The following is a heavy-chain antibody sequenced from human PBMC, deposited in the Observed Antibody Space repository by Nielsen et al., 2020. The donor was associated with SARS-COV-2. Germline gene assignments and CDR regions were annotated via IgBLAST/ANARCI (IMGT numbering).Heavy chain of an antibody. CDR1: GFTFSSYS. CDR2: IKSDGTKT. J-gene: IGHJ4*02. V-gene: IGHV3-74*01. CDR3: ARLRDDGHYFDTGPYDY. D-gene: IGHD2/OR15-2a*01. Sequence: GESLKISCAASGFTFSSYSMHWVRQGPGKGLVWVSHIKSDGTKTTYADSVKGRFITSSDNAKNTVYLQMNSLKAEDTAVYYCARLRDDGHYFDTGPYDYWGQGSPVTGSS.